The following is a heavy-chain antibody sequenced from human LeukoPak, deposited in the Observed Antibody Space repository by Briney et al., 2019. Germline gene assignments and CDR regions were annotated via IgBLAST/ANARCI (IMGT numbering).Heavy chain of an antibody. CDR3: ARDPVAAPGTNYYHYYMDV. CDR2: ISTSGSTK. V-gene: IGHV3-11*04. CDR1: GFTFSDYY. D-gene: IGHD6-13*01. J-gene: IGHJ6*03. Sequence: GGSLRLSCAASGFTFSDYYMSWIRQAPGKGLEWVSYISTSGSTKYYADSVKGRFTISRDNAKNSSYLQMNSLRAEDTAVYYCARDPVAAPGTNYYHYYMDVWGKGTTVTVSS.